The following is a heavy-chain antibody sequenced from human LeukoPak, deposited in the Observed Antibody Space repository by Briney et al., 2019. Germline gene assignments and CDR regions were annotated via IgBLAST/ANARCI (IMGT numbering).Heavy chain of an antibody. J-gene: IGHJ4*02. Sequence: PGGSLRLSCAASGFTVSSNYMNWVRQAPGKGLEWVSSISSSSSYIYYADSVKGRFTISRDNAKNSLYLQMNSLRAEDTAVYYCARASGMAFAFDYWGQGTLVTVSS. CDR3: ARASGMAFAFDY. CDR1: GFTVSSNY. V-gene: IGHV3-21*01. CDR2: ISSSSSYI. D-gene: IGHD1-26*01.